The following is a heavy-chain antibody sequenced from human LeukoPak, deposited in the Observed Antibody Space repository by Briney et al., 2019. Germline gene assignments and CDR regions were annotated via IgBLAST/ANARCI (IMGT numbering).Heavy chain of an antibody. CDR1: GFTFSSYG. V-gene: IGHV3-30*18. D-gene: IGHD1-26*01. J-gene: IGHJ4*02. CDR3: AKGPLPYSGSYLDY. CDR2: ISYDGSNK. Sequence: PGRSLRLSCAASGFTFSSYGMHWVRQAPGKGLEWVAVISYDGSNKYYADSVKGRFTISRDNSKNTLYLQMNCLRAEDTAVYYCAKGPLPYSGSYLDYWGQGTLVTVSS.